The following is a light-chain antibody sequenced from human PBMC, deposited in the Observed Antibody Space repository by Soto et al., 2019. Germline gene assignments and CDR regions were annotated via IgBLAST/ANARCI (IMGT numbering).Light chain of an antibody. V-gene: IGKV1-12*01. CDR1: RGISSW. J-gene: IGKJ4*01. Sequence: DIQMTQSPSYVSASVGDRVIITCRASRGISSWLAWYQQRPGKAPNLLIYDASTLQTGVPSRFIGSGSGTDFTLTITNLQPEDFATYYCQQSNSFPLSFGGGTKVEIK. CDR3: QQSNSFPLS. CDR2: DAS.